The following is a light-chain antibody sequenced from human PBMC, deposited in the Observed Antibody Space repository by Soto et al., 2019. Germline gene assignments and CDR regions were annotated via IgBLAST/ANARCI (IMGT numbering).Light chain of an antibody. CDR3: LLYYGGAQLI. CDR1: TGAVTGAYY. V-gene: IGLV7-43*01. CDR2: STT. Sequence: QAVVTQEPSLTVSPGGTVTLTCASSTGAVTGAYYPNWFQRKPGQAPRPLIYSTTNKHSWTPARFSGSILGGKAALTLSGVQPEDEADYYCLLYYGGAQLIFGGGTKLTVL. J-gene: IGLJ2*01.